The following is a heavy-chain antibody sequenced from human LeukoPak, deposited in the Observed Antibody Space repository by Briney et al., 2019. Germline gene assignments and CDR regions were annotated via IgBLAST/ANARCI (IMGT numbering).Heavy chain of an antibody. CDR2: ISYDGSNK. CDR3: ASPPPSANYFSDRYAEYFQH. D-gene: IGHD4/OR15-4a*01. J-gene: IGHJ1*01. V-gene: IGHV3-30*04. CDR1: GFTFSSYA. Sequence: QAGGSLGLSCAASGFTFSSYAMHWVRQAPGKGLEWVAVISYDGSNKYYADSVKGRFTISRDNSKNTLYLQMNSLRAEDTAVYYCASPPPSANYFSDRYAEYFQHWGQGTLVTVSS.